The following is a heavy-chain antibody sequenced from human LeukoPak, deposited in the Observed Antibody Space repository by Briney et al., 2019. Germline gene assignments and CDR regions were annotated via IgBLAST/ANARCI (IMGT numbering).Heavy chain of an antibody. CDR2: IYHSGST. Sequence: SETLSLTCAVSGYSISSGYYWGWIRQPPGKGLEWIGSIYHSGSTYYNPSLKSRVTISVDTSKNQFSLKLSSVTAADTAVYYCARPHLGGVGEIFTFDYWGQGTLVTVSS. CDR1: GYSISSGYY. D-gene: IGHD3-10*01. V-gene: IGHV4-38-2*01. CDR3: ARPHLGGVGEIFTFDY. J-gene: IGHJ4*02.